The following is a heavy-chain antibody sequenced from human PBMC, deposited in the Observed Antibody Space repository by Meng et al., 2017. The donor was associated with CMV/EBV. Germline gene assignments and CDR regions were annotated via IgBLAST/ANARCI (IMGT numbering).Heavy chain of an antibody. J-gene: IGHJ4*02. Sequence: GGSLRLSCAASGFTFSSYSMNWVRQAPRKGLEWVSSISSSSSYIYYADSVKGRFTISRDNAKNSLYLQMNSLRAEDTAVYYCARPNLFGVVDYWGQGTLVTVSS. CDR1: GFTFSSYS. D-gene: IGHD3-3*01. CDR3: ARPNLFGVVDY. CDR2: ISSSSSYI. V-gene: IGHV3-21*01.